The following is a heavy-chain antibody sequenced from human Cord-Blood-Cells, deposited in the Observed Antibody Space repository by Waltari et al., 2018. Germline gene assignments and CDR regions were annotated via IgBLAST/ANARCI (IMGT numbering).Heavy chain of an antibody. CDR3: ARRGYYYGSGSAFDI. D-gene: IGHD3-10*01. CDR1: GGSFSGYY. J-gene: IGHJ3*02. Sequence: QVQLQQWGAGLLKPSETLSLTCAVYGGSFSGYYWSWIRQPPGKGLEWIGEINHSGSTNYNPSLKSRVTISVDTSKNQFSLKLGAVTAADTAVYYCARRGYYYGSGSAFDIWGQGTMVTVSS. CDR2: INHSGST. V-gene: IGHV4-34*01.